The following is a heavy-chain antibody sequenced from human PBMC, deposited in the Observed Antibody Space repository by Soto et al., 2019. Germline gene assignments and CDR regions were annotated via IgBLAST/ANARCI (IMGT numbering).Heavy chain of an antibody. J-gene: IGHJ6*02. CDR1: GYTFTSYG. D-gene: IGHD6-6*01. CDR3: ARDSSSYYYYYYGMDV. V-gene: IGHV1-18*01. Sequence: GASVKGSCKASGYTFTSYGISWVRQAPGQGLEWMGWISAYNGNTNYAQKLQGRVTMTTDTSTSTAYMELRSLRSDDTAVYYCARDSSSYYYYYYGMDVWGQGTTVTVSS. CDR2: ISAYNGNT.